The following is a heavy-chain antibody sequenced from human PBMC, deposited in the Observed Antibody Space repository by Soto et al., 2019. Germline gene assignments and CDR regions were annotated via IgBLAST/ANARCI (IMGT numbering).Heavy chain of an antibody. CDR3: TSQYCGGDCSGVDP. D-gene: IGHD2-21*02. CDR2: IRSKADSYAT. CDR1: GFTLSGSR. J-gene: IGHJ5*02. Sequence: GGSLRLSCAASGFTLSGSRIHWVRQASGKGLEWVGRIRSKADSYATAYAASVKGRFTISRDDSKNTAYLQMNSLKTEDTAVYYCTSQYCGGDCSGVDPWGQGTLVTVSS. V-gene: IGHV3-73*01.